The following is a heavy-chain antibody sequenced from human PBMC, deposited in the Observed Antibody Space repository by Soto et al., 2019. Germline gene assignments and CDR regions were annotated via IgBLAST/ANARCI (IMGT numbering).Heavy chain of an antibody. V-gene: IGHV3-30*18. CDR1: GFTFSTYG. CDR3: AKGGWLGIHPSDI. J-gene: IGHJ3*02. D-gene: IGHD6-19*01. CDR2: ISYDGTNK. Sequence: QVQLVESGGGVLQPGRSLRLSCAASGFTFSTYGMHWVRQAPGKGLEWVAFISYDGTNKYYADSVKGRFTISRDNSKNALLLQMNKLSVGDTGVYYCAKGGWLGIHPSDIWGQGTVVTVSS.